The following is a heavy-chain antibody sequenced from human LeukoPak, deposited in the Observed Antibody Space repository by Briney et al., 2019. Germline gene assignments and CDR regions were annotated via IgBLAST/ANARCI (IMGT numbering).Heavy chain of an antibody. Sequence: SETLALTCTVSGGSISSYYWSWIRQPPGKGLEWIGYIYYSGSTNYNPSHKSRVTISVDTSKNQFSLKLSSVTAADTAVYYCARRGSGWYFGYWGQGTLVTVSS. CDR1: GGSISSYY. CDR3: ARRGSGWYFGY. CDR2: IYYSGST. J-gene: IGHJ4*02. V-gene: IGHV4-59*01. D-gene: IGHD6-19*01.